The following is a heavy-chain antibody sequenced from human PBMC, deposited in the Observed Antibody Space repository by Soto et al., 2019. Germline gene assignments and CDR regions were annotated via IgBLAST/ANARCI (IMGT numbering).Heavy chain of an antibody. CDR2: IYPGDSDT. Sequence: GESLKISCKGSGYSFTSYWIGLVRQMHGKGLEWMGIIYPGDSDTRYSPSFQGQVTISADKSISTAYLQWSSLKASDTAMYYCARQNSGYDKGTRYYYYGMDVWGQGTTVTVSS. V-gene: IGHV5-51*01. CDR3: ARQNSGYDKGTRYYYYGMDV. D-gene: IGHD5-12*01. CDR1: GYSFTSYW. J-gene: IGHJ6*02.